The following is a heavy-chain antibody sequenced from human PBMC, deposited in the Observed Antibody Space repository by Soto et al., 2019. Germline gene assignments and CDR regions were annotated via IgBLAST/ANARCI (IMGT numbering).Heavy chain of an antibody. CDR2: MNPNSGNT. CDR1: GYTFTSYD. J-gene: IGHJ6*03. V-gene: IGHV1-8*01. CDR3: ASGLELYNYYYMDF. D-gene: IGHD1-7*01. Sequence: QVQLVQSGAEVKKPGASVKVSCKASGYTFTSYDINWVRQATGQGLEWMGWMNPNSGNTGYAQKFQGRVTITRNTSIRTAYMELSSLRSEDTSVYYCASGLELYNYYYMDFWGKGTTVTVSS.